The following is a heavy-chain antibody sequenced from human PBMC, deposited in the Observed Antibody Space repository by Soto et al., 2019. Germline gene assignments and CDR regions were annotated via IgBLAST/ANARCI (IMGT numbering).Heavy chain of an antibody. Sequence: QVQLQESGPGLVKPSQTLSLTCTVSGGYISSGGYYWSWIRQHPGKGLEWIGYIYYSGSTYYNPSLKSRVTILVDTSKNQFSLKLSSVTAADTAVYYFAREGGCPSFGYYGMDVWCQGTTVTVSS. CDR1: GGYISSGGYY. D-gene: IGHD2-15*01. V-gene: IGHV4-31*03. CDR3: AREGGCPSFGYYGMDV. J-gene: IGHJ6*02. CDR2: IYYSGST.